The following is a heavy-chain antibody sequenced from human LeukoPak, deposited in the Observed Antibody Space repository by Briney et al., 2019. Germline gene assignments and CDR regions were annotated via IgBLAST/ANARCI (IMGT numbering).Heavy chain of an antibody. J-gene: IGHJ4*02. Sequence: SETLSLTCTVSGGSISSSSYYWGWIRQPPGKGLEWIGSIYYSGSTYYNPSLKSRITISVDTSKNQFSLKLNSVTAADMAVYYCARAGYGDSDFDYWGQGTLVTVSS. V-gene: IGHV4-39*01. CDR2: IYYSGST. D-gene: IGHD4-17*01. CDR1: GGSISSSSYY. CDR3: ARAGYGDSDFDY.